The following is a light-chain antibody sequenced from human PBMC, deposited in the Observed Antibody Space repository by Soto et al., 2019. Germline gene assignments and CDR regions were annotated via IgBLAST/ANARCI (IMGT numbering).Light chain of an antibody. CDR2: GAS. CDR3: QQYGSSPQT. J-gene: IGKJ1*01. Sequence: EIVLTQSPCTLSLSPGERATLSCRASRSVSSSYLAWYQQKPGQAPRLLIYGASSRATGIPDRFSGSGSGTDFTLTISRLEPEDFAVYYCQQYGSSPQTFAQGTKVDIK. V-gene: IGKV3-20*01. CDR1: RSVSSSY.